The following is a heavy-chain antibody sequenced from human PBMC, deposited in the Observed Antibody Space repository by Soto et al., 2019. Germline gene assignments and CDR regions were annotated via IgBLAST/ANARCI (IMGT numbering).Heavy chain of an antibody. D-gene: IGHD3-3*01. CDR2: FSGSGGST. Sequence: EVQLLESGGGLVQPGGSLRLSCAAAGFTFSNYALTWVRQSPGKGLEWVSTFSGSGGSTYYADSVRGRFTISRDNSKNTLFLQMNSLRVEDTAIYYGARDWTCDTCPCLDVWGQGTTVSVSS. J-gene: IGHJ6*02. CDR1: GFTFSNYA. V-gene: IGHV3-23*01. CDR3: ARDWTCDTCPCLDV.